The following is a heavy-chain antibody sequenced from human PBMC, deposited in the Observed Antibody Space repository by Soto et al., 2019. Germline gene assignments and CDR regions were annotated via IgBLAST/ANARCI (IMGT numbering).Heavy chain of an antibody. J-gene: IGHJ4*02. CDR2: INPSGGST. CDR3: ARGAYCGGDCYYQYFDY. V-gene: IGHV1-46*03. Sequence: QVQLVQSGAEVKKPGASVKVSCKASGYTFTSYYMHWVRQAPGQGLEWMGIINPSGGSTSYAQKFQGRVTITRDTSTSTVYMELSSLRSEDTAVYYCARGAYCGGDCYYQYFDYWGQGTLVTVSS. CDR1: GYTFTSYY. D-gene: IGHD2-21*01.